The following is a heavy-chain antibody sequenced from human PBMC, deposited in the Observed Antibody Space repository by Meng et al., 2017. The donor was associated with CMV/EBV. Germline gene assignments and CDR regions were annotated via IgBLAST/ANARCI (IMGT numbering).Heavy chain of an antibody. CDR3: ARGDFWSGTNMYYYYGMDV. J-gene: IGHJ6*02. CDR1: GGTFSSYA. V-gene: IGHV1-69*05. D-gene: IGHD3-3*01. Sequence: SVKVSCKASGGTFSSYAISWVRQAPGQGLEWMGGIIPIFGTANYAQKFQGRVTITTDESTSTAYMELSSLRSEDTAAYYCARGDFWSGTNMYYYYGMDVWGQGTTVTVSS. CDR2: IIPIFGTA.